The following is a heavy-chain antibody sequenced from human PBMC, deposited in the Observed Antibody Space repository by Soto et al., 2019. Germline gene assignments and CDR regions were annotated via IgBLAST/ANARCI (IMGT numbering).Heavy chain of an antibody. V-gene: IGHV2-70*11. Sequence: SGPTLVNPTQTLTLTCTFSGFSLSTSGMCVSWIRQPPGKALEWLARIDWDDDKYYSTSLKTRLTISKDTSKNQVVLTMTNMGPVDTATYYCALVPVAGRPVYYMDVWGKGTTVTVSS. CDR3: ALVPVAGRPVYYMDV. J-gene: IGHJ6*03. D-gene: IGHD6-19*01. CDR2: IDWDDDK. CDR1: GFSLSTSGMC.